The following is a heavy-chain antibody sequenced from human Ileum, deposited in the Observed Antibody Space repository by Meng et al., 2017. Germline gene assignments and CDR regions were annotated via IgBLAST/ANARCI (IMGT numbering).Heavy chain of an antibody. CDR3: ARQVTGTTPYYFDY. Sequence: SETLSLTCSVLGGSISYTTYYWSCIRQPAGKGLLWIGRIYASGNINYNPSLKSRVTISLDTSKNQFSLQLNSVTAADTAIYYCARQVTGTTPYYFDYWGHGLLVTVSS. CDR1: GGSISYTTYY. CDR2: IYASGNI. D-gene: IGHD1-20*01. V-gene: IGHV4-61*02. J-gene: IGHJ4*01.